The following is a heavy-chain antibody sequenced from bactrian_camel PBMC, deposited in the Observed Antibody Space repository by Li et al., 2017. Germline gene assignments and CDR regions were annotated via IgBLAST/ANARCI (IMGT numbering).Heavy chain of an antibody. CDR3: AADDRSNSMGNSLSPEWYRY. CDR1: LVAYDTYC. CDR2: IYNTDYSGAGSA. Sequence: HVQLVESGGGSVQAGGSLRLSCAATLVAYDTYCVGWFRQAPGKKREGVAAIYNTDYSGAGSAYYARSVKGRFTISQDFAKNTFVLQMDRLKPEDTAMYYCAADDRSNSMGNSLSPEWYRYWGQGTQVTVS. D-gene: IGHD1*01. V-gene: IGHV3S1*01. J-gene: IGHJ4*01.